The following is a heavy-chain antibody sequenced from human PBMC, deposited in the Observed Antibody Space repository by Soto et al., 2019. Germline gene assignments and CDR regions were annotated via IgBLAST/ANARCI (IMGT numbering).Heavy chain of an antibody. CDR2: SYSSGNA. CDR3: ARGDVFDL. J-gene: IGHJ3*01. CDR1: GDSISGYY. Sequence: QVQLQESGPGLVKPSETVSLICTVSGDSISGYYWTWIRPPAGKGLEWIGRSYSSGNANYNPSLKSRVSMSVDMSKNQFSLKVTSVTAADTAMYYCARGDVFDLWGQGTKVTVSS. V-gene: IGHV4-4*07.